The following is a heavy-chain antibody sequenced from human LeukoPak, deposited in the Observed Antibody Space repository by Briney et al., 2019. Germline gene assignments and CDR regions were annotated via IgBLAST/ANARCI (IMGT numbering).Heavy chain of an antibody. CDR3: ARTYSSSYPPYYYYYYMDV. J-gene: IGHJ6*03. V-gene: IGHV1-46*01. CDR2: INPSGGST. CDR1: GYTFTSYY. D-gene: IGHD6-13*01. Sequence: ASVKVSCKASGYTFTSYYMHWVRQAPGQGLEWMGIINPSGGSTSYTQKFQGRVTMTRDTSISTAYMELSRLRSDDTAVYYCARTYSSSYPPYYYYYYMDVWGKGTTVTVSS.